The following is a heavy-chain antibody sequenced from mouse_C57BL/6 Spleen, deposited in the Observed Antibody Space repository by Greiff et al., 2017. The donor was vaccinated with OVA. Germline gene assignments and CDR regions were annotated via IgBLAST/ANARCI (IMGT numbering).Heavy chain of an antibody. CDR2: ISSGGDYI. CDR3: TRVTTVGNFDY. CDR1: GFTFSSYA. Sequence: EVHLVESGEGLVKPGGSLKLSCAASGFTFSSYAMSWVRQTPEKRLEWVAYISSGGDYIYYADTVKGRFTISRDNARNTLYLQMSSLKSEDTAMYYCTRVTTVGNFDYWGQGTTLTVSS. V-gene: IGHV5-9-1*02. D-gene: IGHD1-1*01. J-gene: IGHJ2*01.